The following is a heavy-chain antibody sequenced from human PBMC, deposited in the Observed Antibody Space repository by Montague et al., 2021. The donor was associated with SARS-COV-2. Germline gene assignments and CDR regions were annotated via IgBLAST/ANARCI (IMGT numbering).Heavy chain of an antibody. CDR1: GFSPSTSGMC. Sequence: PALVKPTQTLTLTCTFSGFSPSTSGMCVSWVRQPPGKALKWLALIDWDDNKFYSTSLKTRLTISKDTSKNQVVLTMTNVDPVDTATYYCARSLYDSLTGYYLPFDVWGQGTLVTVSS. V-gene: IGHV2-70*20. CDR2: IDWDDNK. D-gene: IGHD3-9*01. J-gene: IGHJ4*02. CDR3: ARSLYDSLTGYYLPFDV.